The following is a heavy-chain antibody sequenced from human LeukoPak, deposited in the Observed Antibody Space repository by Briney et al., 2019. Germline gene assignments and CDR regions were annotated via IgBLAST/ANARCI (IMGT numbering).Heavy chain of an antibody. CDR2: IWYDGSNT. CDR3: ATLLRGDGMDV. CDR1: GFTFSSYG. Sequence: GRSLRLSCAASGFTFSSYGTHWVRQAPGKGLEWVAVIWYDGSNTYYADSVKGRFTISRDNSKNTLYLQMNSLRAEDTAIYYCATLLRGDGMDVWGKGTTVTVSS. D-gene: IGHD3-10*01. V-gene: IGHV3-33*01. J-gene: IGHJ6*04.